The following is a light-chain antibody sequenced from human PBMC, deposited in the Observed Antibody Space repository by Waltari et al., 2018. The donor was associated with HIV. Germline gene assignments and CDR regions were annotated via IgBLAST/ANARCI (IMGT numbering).Light chain of an antibody. CDR3: AAWDDSLNGLWV. Sequence: QSVLTQPPSVSGTPGQRVTISCSGASSNIGSNTVNWFQLLTGTAPKLLIYTDNQRPSGVPDRFSGSKSGTSASLAISGLQSEDEADYFCAAWDDSLNGLWVFGGGTKLTVL. CDR1: SSNIGSNT. J-gene: IGLJ3*02. V-gene: IGLV1-44*01. CDR2: TDN.